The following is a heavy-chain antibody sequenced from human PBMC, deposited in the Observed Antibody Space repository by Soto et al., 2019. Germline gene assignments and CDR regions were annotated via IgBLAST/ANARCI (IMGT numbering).Heavy chain of an antibody. D-gene: IGHD3-9*01. CDR3: SFTGTRGYYDY. Sequence: GGALRLSCADSGFTFSSDAMYWVRQAPGKGLKWVSVISESGSSTYYADSVKGRFTISRDNSKNTLYLQMNSLRAEDTAVYYCSFTGTRGYYDYWGQGTLVTVSS. J-gene: IGHJ4*02. V-gene: IGHV3-23*01. CDR2: ISESGSST. CDR1: GFTFSSDA.